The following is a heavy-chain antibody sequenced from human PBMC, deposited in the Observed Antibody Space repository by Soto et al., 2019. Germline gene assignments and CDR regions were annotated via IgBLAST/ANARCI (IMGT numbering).Heavy chain of an antibody. CDR3: ATGYCSGGSCYSSIEYYFDY. D-gene: IGHD2-15*01. J-gene: IGHJ4*02. CDR2: ISAYNGNT. Sequence: ASVKVSCKASGYTFTSYGISWVRQAPGQGLEWMGWISAYNGNTNYAQKLQGRVTMTTDTSTSTAYMELRSLRSDDTAVYYCATGYCSGGSCYSSIEYYFDYWGQGTLVTVSS. CDR1: GYTFTSYG. V-gene: IGHV1-18*01.